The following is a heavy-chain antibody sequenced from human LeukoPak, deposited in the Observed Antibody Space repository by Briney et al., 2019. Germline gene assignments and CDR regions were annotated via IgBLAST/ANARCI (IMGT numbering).Heavy chain of an antibody. V-gene: IGHV4-39*01. Sequence: SETLSLTCTVSGGSITSSTYYWGWIRQPPGKGLEWIGCIYYSGTTYYNPSLKSRVTISVDTSKNQFSLKVSSVTAADTAVYYCVRQNLLVATSNPTFDYWGQGTLVTVSS. CDR2: IYYSGTT. CDR3: VRQNLLVATSNPTFDY. J-gene: IGHJ4*02. D-gene: IGHD5-12*01. CDR1: GGSITSSTYY.